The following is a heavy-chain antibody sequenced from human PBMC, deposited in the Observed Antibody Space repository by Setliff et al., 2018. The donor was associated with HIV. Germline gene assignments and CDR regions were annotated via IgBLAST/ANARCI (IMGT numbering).Heavy chain of an antibody. D-gene: IGHD3-10*01. CDR2: IYTSGST. CDR3: ARAYFGSGIYY. Sequence: PSETLSLTCTVPGGSISSYYWSWIRQPAGKGLEWIGRIYTSGSTNYNPSLTSRVTMSADTPNNRFALKLSSVTAADTAVYYCARAYFGSGIYYWGQGTLVTVSS. CDR1: GGSISSYY. V-gene: IGHV4-4*07. J-gene: IGHJ4*02.